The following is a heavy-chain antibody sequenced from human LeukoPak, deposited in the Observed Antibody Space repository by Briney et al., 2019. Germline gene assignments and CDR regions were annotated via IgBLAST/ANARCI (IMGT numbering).Heavy chain of an antibody. D-gene: IGHD6-19*01. Sequence: ASVKVSCKASGYTFTSYGISWVRQAPGQGLEWMGWISAYNGNTNYAQKLQGRVTMTTDTSTSTAYMELRSLRSDDTAVYYCARETGDWFSSGWNFDYWGQGTLVTVSS. V-gene: IGHV1-18*01. CDR2: ISAYNGNT. CDR1: GYTFTSYG. J-gene: IGHJ4*02. CDR3: ARETGDWFSSGWNFDY.